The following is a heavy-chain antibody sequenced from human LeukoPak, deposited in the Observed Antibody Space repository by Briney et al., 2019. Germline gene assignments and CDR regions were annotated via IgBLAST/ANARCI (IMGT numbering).Heavy chain of an antibody. CDR2: IRSKSNSYTT. V-gene: IGHV3-73*01. Sequence: GGSLRLSCAASGFTLSDSAIHWLRQASGRGLEWVGRIRSKSNSYTTTYAASVKGRFTISRNDSKNMAYLQMNSLKTEDTAVYYCTSAYFYCTTTSCSAFYYMDVWGKGTTVTVSS. D-gene: IGHD2-2*01. J-gene: IGHJ6*03. CDR3: TSAYFYCTTTSCSAFYYMDV. CDR1: GFTLSDSA.